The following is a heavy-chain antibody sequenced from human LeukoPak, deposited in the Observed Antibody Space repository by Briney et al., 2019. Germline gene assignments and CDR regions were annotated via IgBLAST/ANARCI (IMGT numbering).Heavy chain of an antibody. CDR1: GFAFNSLA. CDR2: ISRGGDSI. CDR3: AQDLGPTWFDP. V-gene: IGHV3-23*01. J-gene: IGHJ5*02. Sequence: GGSLRLSCAASGFAFNSLAMSWVRQAPGKGLEWVSVISRGGDSIYYAGSVRGRFTISRDNSKNALFLRMNSLRAEDTAVYYCAQDLGPTWFDPWGPGTLVTVSS. D-gene: IGHD7-27*01.